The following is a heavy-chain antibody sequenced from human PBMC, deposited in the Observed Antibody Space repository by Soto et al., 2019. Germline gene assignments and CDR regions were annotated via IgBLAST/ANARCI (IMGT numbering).Heavy chain of an antibody. CDR3: ARVLSIAAHGYYYMDV. CDR2: ISSSSSTI. D-gene: IGHD6-6*01. J-gene: IGHJ6*03. V-gene: IGHV3-48*01. Sequence: GGSLRLSCAASGFTFSSYSMNWVRQAPGKGLEWVSYISSSSSTIYYADSVKGRFTISRDNAKNSLYLQMNSLRAEDTAVYYCARVLSIAAHGYYYMDVWGKGTTVTVSS. CDR1: GFTFSSYS.